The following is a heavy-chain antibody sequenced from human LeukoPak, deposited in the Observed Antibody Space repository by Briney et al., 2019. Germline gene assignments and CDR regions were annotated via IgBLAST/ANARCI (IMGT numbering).Heavy chain of an antibody. D-gene: IGHD3-16*01. J-gene: IGHJ4*02. Sequence: PGESLRLSCAASGFSFNSYWMTWVRQAPGRGLEWVANINPAGSDTYYVDPVRGRFTISRDNAKNLVYLQMSSLRAEDSAVYSCASFGYVAGLDLWGQGTLVTVSS. CDR3: ASFGYVAGLDL. V-gene: IGHV3-7*01. CDR1: GFSFNSYW. CDR2: INPAGSDT.